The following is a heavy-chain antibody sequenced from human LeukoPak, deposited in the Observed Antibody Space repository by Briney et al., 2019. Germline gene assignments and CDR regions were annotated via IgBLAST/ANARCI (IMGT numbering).Heavy chain of an antibody. CDR3: ARATVVVAATIPFDI. J-gene: IGHJ3*02. CDR1: GFTFSSYA. V-gene: IGHV3-30-3*01. Sequence: GGSLRPSCAASGFTFSSYAMHWVRQAPGKGLEWVAVISYDGSNKYYADSVKGRFTISRDNSKNTLYLQMNSLRAEDTAVYYCARATVVVAATIPFDIWGQGTMVTVSS. CDR2: ISYDGSNK. D-gene: IGHD2-15*01.